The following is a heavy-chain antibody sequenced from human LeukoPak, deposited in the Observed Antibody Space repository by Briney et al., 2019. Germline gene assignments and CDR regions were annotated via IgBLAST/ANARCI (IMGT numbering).Heavy chain of an antibody. J-gene: IGHJ6*03. Sequence: GASVKVSCKASGYTFTSYAMNWVRQAPGQGLEWMGWINTNTGNPTYAQGFTGRFVFSLDTSVSTAYLQISSLKAEDTAVYYCARRACSGGSCSRNYYYYMDVWGKGTTVTVSS. CDR3: ARRACSGGSCSRNYYYYMDV. D-gene: IGHD2-15*01. CDR2: INTNTGNP. CDR1: GYTFTSYA. V-gene: IGHV7-4-1*02.